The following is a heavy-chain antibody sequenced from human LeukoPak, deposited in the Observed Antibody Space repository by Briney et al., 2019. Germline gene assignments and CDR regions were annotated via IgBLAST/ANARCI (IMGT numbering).Heavy chain of an antibody. V-gene: IGHV3-7*03. Sequence: GGSLRLSCAASGFTFSSYWMSWVRQAPGKGLEGVANIKQDGSEKYYVDSVKGRFTISRDNVKNSLYMQMNRVRAEDTAVYYCARGPSYYDILTGYYWYYYGMDVWGKGTTVTVSS. D-gene: IGHD3-9*01. J-gene: IGHJ6*04. CDR3: ARGPSYYDILTGYYWYYYGMDV. CDR1: GFTFSSYW. CDR2: IKQDGSEK.